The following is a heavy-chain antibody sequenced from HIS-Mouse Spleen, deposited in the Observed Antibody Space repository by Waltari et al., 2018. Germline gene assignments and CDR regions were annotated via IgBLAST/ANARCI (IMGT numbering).Heavy chain of an antibody. CDR3: ARGIAAAGQRYFQH. V-gene: IGHV6-1*01. Sequence: QVQLQQSGPGLVKPSQTLSLTSAISGDRVPSNSAAWNWIRQSPSRGLEWLGRTYYRSKWYNDYAVSVKSRITINPDTSKNQFSLQLNSVTPEDTAVYYCARGIAAAGQRYFQHWGQGTLVTVSS. D-gene: IGHD6-13*01. J-gene: IGHJ1*01. CDR2: TYYRSKWYN. CDR1: GDRVPSNSAA.